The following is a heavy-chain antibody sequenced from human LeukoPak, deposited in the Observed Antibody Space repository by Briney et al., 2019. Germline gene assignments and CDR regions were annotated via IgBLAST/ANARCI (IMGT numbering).Heavy chain of an antibody. CDR2: ISGSGNTI. D-gene: IGHD1-26*01. Sequence: AGGSLRLSCAASGFTFSSYEMNWVRQAPGKGLEWVSYISGSGNTIDYADSVKGHFTISRDNAKNSLYLQMNSLRAEDTAVYYCVSRAYRGEFDIWGQGTMVTVSS. J-gene: IGHJ3*02. CDR1: GFTFSSYE. V-gene: IGHV3-48*03. CDR3: VSRAYRGEFDI.